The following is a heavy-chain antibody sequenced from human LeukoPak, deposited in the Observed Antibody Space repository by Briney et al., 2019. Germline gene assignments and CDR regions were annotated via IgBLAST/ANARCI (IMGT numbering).Heavy chain of an antibody. V-gene: IGHV4-34*01. CDR2: INHSGST. Sequence: SETLSLTCAVSGGSFSGYYWSWIRQSPRKGLEWIGEINHSGSTNYNPSLKSRVTISVDTSKNQFSLKLSSVTAADTAVYYCVRPRIRAGYSGSYYWVEFVYWGQGTLVTVSS. D-gene: IGHD1-26*01. CDR1: GGSFSGYY. J-gene: IGHJ4*02. CDR3: VRPRIRAGYSGSYYWVEFVY.